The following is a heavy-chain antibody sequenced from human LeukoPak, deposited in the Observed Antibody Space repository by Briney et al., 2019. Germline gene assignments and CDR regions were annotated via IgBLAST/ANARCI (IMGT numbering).Heavy chain of an antibody. Sequence: GGSLRLSCAASGFTFSSYAMSWVRQAPGKGLEWVSAISGSGGSTYYADSVKGRFTISRDNSKNTLYLQMNSLRAEDTAVYYCAKALTPQAYYYYYMDARGKGTTVTVSS. D-gene: IGHD1-14*01. CDR1: GFTFSSYA. CDR2: ISGSGGST. V-gene: IGHV3-23*01. CDR3: AKALTPQAYYYYYMDA. J-gene: IGHJ6*03.